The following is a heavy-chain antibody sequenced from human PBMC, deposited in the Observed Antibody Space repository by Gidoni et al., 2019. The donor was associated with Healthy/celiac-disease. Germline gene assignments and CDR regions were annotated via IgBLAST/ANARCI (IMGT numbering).Heavy chain of an antibody. D-gene: IGHD3-3*01. Sequence: QVQLVESGGGVVQPGRSLRLSCAASGFTFSSYAMHWVRQAPGKGLEWVADISYDGSNKYYADSVKGRFTISRDNSKNTLYLQMNSLRAEDTAVYYCARDDYDFWSGYYSYYYGMDVWGQGTTVTVSS. CDR3: ARDDYDFWSGYYSYYYGMDV. J-gene: IGHJ6*02. V-gene: IGHV3-30*04. CDR1: GFTFSSYA. CDR2: ISYDGSNK.